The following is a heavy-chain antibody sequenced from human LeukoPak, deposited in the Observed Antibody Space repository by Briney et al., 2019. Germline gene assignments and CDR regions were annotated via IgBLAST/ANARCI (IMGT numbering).Heavy chain of an antibody. D-gene: IGHD4-17*01. CDR3: ARGDSDHYITLDY. CDR2: ISRSSGAI. V-gene: IGHV3-48*01. CDR1: GFNLSAYS. Sequence: GGSLRLSCAASGFNLSAYSMNWVRQAPGKGLEWVSYISRSSGAIYDADSVKGRFTISRDNAKNLLFLQMNSLGVEDTALYYCARGDSDHYITLDYWGQGTLVTVSS. J-gene: IGHJ4*02.